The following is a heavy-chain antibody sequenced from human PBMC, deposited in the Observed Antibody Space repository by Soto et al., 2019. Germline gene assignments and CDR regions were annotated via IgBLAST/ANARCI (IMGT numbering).Heavy chain of an antibody. CDR2: TYYSGST. J-gene: IGHJ6*02. CDR1: GGSVSRDSYY. CDR3: AVADTSYGMDV. Sequence: SETLSLTCTVSGGSVSRDSYYWNWIRQPPGKGLEWIGNTYYSGSTKYNPSLKSRVTISVDTSKNHFSLSLSSVTAADTAVYYCAVADTSYGMDVWGQGTTVTVSS. D-gene: IGHD6-19*01. V-gene: IGHV4-61*01.